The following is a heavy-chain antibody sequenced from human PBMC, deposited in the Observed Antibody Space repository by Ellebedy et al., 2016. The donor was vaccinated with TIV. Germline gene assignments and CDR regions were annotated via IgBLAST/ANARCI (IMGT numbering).Heavy chain of an antibody. CDR1: GFTFSNHY. CDR3: VRDVSLWRLDY. Sequence: GESLKISXVASGFTFSNHYMSWVRQAPGKGLVWVSRINPDGSGTVYADSVKGRFTMSRDNAKNMVYLQMNSLRAEDTAVYYCVRDVSLWRLDYWGQGTLVTASS. D-gene: IGHD2/OR15-2a*01. CDR2: INPDGSGT. J-gene: IGHJ4*02. V-gene: IGHV3-74*01.